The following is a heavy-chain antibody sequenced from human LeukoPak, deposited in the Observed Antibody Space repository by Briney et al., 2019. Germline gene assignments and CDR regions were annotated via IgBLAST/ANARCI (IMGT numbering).Heavy chain of an antibody. D-gene: IGHD3-10*01. Sequence: ASVKVSCKASGGTFSSYAISWVRQAPGQGLEWMGGIIPIFGTANYAQKFQGRVTITADKSTSTAYMELSSLRSEDTAVYYCARMIQYYYGGGSYLSPGGKGTLVTV. CDR1: GGTFSSYA. CDR3: ARMIQYYYGGGSYLSP. V-gene: IGHV1-69*06. CDR2: IIPIFGTA. J-gene: IGHJ4*02.